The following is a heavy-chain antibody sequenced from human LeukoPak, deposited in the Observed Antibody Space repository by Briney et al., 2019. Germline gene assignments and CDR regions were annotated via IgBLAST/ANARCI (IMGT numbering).Heavy chain of an antibody. CDR3: ASGIDGYTDDAFDI. J-gene: IGHJ3*02. V-gene: IGHV4-39*07. D-gene: IGHD5-24*01. Sequence: SETLSLTCTVSGDSISSDSYYCGWIRQPPGEGLEWIGSMYYSGSTHYNPSLKSRVTISVDTSKNKFSLKVSSVTAADTAVYYCASGIDGYTDDAFDIWGQGTLVTVSS. CDR2: MYYSGST. CDR1: GDSISSDSYY.